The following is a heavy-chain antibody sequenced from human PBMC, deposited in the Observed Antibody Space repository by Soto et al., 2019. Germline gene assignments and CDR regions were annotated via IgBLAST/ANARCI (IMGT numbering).Heavy chain of an antibody. CDR3: ARDMSGGTYNYYYGMDV. V-gene: IGHV3-53*01. J-gene: IGHJ6*02. Sequence: GGSPRLSCAASGFTVSSNYMSWVRQAPGKVLEGVAVIGSGSSTYYADSVKGRFTISRDNSKNTLYLQMNSLRADDTAVYYCARDMSGGTYNYYYGMDVWGQGTTVTVSS. CDR1: GFTVSSNY. CDR2: IGSGSST. D-gene: IGHD1-26*01.